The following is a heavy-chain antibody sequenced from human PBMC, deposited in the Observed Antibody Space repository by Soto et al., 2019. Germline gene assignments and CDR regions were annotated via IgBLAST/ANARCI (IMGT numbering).Heavy chain of an antibody. CDR2: INPSGSST. Sequence: GASVKVSCKASGYTFTNYYMHWVRQAPGQGLEWMGIINPSGSSTTYAQKFQGRVTMTRDTSTSTVYMELSSLRSEDTAVYYCARVVSSGSYYGYYYYYGMDVWGQGTTVTV. CDR3: ARVVSSGSYYGYYYYYGMDV. CDR1: GYTFTNYY. V-gene: IGHV1-46*01. J-gene: IGHJ6*02. D-gene: IGHD1-26*01.